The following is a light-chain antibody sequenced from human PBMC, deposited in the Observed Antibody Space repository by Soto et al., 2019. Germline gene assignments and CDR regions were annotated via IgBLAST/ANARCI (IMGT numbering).Light chain of an antibody. V-gene: IGLV2-14*01. Sequence: QSALTQPASVSGSPGQSITISCTGTSSDVGGYKHVSWYQHHPGKAPKLMIYEVSNRPSGVSDRLSGSKSGNTASLTISGLQAEDEADYYCSSYTSSSTYVFGVGTKVTVL. CDR3: SSYTSSSTYV. CDR2: EVS. CDR1: SSDVGGYKH. J-gene: IGLJ1*01.